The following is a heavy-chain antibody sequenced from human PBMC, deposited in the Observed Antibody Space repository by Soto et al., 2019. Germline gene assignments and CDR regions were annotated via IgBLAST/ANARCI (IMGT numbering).Heavy chain of an antibody. Sequence: QGQLVQSGGELKKPGASVKVSCKTSGYTFSRYGISWVRQAPGQGLEWMGWISGYNGETNYARKFQGRVTMTIDTSTTTAYMELRSLTSDDTAVYYCAKNGQPPYYYYGLDVWGQGTTVTVSS. CDR3: AKNGQPPYYYYGLDV. CDR2: ISGYNGET. V-gene: IGHV1-18*01. J-gene: IGHJ6*02. CDR1: GYTFSRYG. D-gene: IGHD2-8*01.